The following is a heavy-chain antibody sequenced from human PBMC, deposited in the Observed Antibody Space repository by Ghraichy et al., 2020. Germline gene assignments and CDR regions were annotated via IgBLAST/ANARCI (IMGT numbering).Heavy chain of an antibody. Sequence: SETLSLTCAVYGGSFSGYYWSWIRQPPGKGLEWIGEINHSGSTNYNPSLKSRVTISVDTSKNQFSLKLSSVTAADTAVYYCARALGYSSSWYPPRYFDYWGQGTLVTVSS. CDR3: ARALGYSSSWYPPRYFDY. D-gene: IGHD6-13*01. V-gene: IGHV4-34*01. CDR2: INHSGST. CDR1: GGSFSGYY. J-gene: IGHJ4*02.